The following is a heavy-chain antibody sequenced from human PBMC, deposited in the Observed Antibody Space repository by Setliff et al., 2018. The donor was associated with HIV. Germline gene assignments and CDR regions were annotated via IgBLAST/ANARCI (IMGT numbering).Heavy chain of an antibody. CDR3: ARLWSYDYVWGSYRPVDY. D-gene: IGHD3-16*02. CDR1: GFTFSSYS. J-gene: IGHJ4*02. V-gene: IGHV3-48*01. CDR2: ISATGTI. Sequence: PGGSLRLSCAASGFTFSSYSMNWVRQTPGKGLEWISYISATGTIKYADSVKGRFTISRDNAKNTLYLQMNSLRAEDTGVYYCARLWSYDYVWGSYRPVDYWGRGTRVTVSS.